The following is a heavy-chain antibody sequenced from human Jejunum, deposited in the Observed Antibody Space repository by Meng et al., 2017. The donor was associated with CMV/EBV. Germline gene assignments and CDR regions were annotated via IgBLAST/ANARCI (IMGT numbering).Heavy chain of an antibody. J-gene: IGHJ4*02. Sequence: AFGFPFCAFAMSWVRQAPGKGLGWVSTIRVSDDKTYYANSVKGRFTVSRDNSKNTLYLRMNSLRADDTAVYYCAKSLVDPAMDLDSWGQGTLVTVSS. CDR3: AKSLVDPAMDLDS. CDR2: IRVSDDKT. V-gene: IGHV3-23*01. CDR1: GFPFCAFA. D-gene: IGHD5-18*01.